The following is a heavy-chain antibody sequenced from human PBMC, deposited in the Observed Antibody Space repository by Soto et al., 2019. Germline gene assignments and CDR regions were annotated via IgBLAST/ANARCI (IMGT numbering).Heavy chain of an antibody. V-gene: IGHV5-51*01. CDR3: ARRPWLSGYYDY. Sequence: GESLKIACKGSGYSFFSHWIGWVRQMPGKGLEWVGIIYPADSETRYNPSFQGQVTISVDKSINTAYLQWSSLKASDTAMYYCARRPWLSGYYDYWGQGTLVTAPQ. J-gene: IGHJ4*02. CDR1: GYSFFSHW. CDR2: IYPADSET. D-gene: IGHD3-22*01.